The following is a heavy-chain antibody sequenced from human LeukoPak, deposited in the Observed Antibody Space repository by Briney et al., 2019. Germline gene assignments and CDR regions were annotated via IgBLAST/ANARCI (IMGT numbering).Heavy chain of an antibody. J-gene: IGHJ4*02. Sequence: ASVKVSCKASGYTFTSYDINWVRQATGHGFEWMGWMSPKSGNTGYAQNFQGRVTMTTDTSASTAYMELRSLRSDDTAVYYCASDFSSGWAGFDYWGQGTLVTVSS. V-gene: IGHV1-8*01. CDR2: MSPKSGNT. D-gene: IGHD6-19*01. CDR3: ASDFSSGWAGFDY. CDR1: GYTFTSYD.